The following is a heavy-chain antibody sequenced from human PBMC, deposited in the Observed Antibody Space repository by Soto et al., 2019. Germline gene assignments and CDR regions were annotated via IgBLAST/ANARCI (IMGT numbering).Heavy chain of an antibody. CDR3: ARDGDVNTGFGKDY. CDR2: IWHDGGNK. CDR1: GFTFSSYG. D-gene: IGHD3-16*01. J-gene: IGHJ4*02. V-gene: IGHV3-33*01. Sequence: VGSLRLSCAASGFTFSSYGMHWVRQAPGKGLEWVAFIWHDGGNKFYAESVKGRFTISRDNSKNTLYLQMTSLSAEDTAMYYCARDGDVNTGFGKDYWGQGTLVTRLL.